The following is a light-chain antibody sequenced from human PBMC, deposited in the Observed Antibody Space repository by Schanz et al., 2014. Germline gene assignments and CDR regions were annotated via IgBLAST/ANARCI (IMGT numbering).Light chain of an antibody. Sequence: QSALTQPASVSGSPGQSITISCAGTTSDVGGYDYVSWYQQHPGEAPKLLIYEGTKRPSGVSYRFSGSKSGNTASLTISGLQAEDEADYYCCSYAGSYTWVFGGGTKLTVL. CDR2: EGT. CDR3: CSYAGSYTWV. V-gene: IGLV2-14*01. J-gene: IGLJ3*02. CDR1: TSDVGGYDY.